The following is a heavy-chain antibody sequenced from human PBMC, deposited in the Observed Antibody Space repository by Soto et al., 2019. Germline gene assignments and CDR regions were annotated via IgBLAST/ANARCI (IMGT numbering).Heavy chain of an antibody. V-gene: IGHV3-30*03. CDR3: GAGQSFSDY. J-gene: IGHJ4*02. D-gene: IGHD6-13*01. CDR1: GFTFSSYG. CDR2: ISYDGSDK. Sequence: QVQLVESGGGVVQPGRSLRLSCAASGFTFSSYGMHWVRQAPGKGLDWVALISYDGSDKYYADSVKGRFTISRDNSKNTLYLQMNSLRVEDTAVYYCGAGQSFSDYWGQGTLVTVS.